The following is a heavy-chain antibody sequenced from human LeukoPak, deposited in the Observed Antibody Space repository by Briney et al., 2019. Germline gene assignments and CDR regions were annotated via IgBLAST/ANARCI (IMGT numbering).Heavy chain of an antibody. CDR2: SYTSGST. J-gene: IGHJ6*02. CDR1: GFSISSGSYY. V-gene: IGHV4-61*02. CDR3: ASDIVGATWRYYYYGMDV. Sequence: SQTLSLTCTASGFSISSGSYYWSWIRQPAGKGLEWIGRSYTSGSTNYNPSLKSRVTISVDTSKNQFSLKLSSVTAADTAVYYCASDIVGATWRYYYYGMDVWGQGTTVTVSS. D-gene: IGHD1-26*01.